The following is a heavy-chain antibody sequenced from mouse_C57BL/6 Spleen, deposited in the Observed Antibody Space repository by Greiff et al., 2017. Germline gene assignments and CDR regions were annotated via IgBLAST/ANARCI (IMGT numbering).Heavy chain of an antibody. CDR1: GYTFTSYW. CDR2: IYPGSGST. V-gene: IGHV1-55*01. CDR3: ARYYGSRVAMGD. D-gene: IGHD1-1*01. Sequence: QVQLKQPGAELVKPGASVKLSCKASGYTFTSYWITWVKQRPGQGLEWIGDIYPGSGSTNYHEKFKSKATLTVDTSSSTAYMQLSSLTSEDSAVYDCARYYGSRVAMGDWGQGTSVTVSS. J-gene: IGHJ4*01.